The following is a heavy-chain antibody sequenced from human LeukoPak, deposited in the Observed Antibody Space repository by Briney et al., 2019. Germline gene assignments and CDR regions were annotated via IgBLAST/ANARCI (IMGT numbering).Heavy chain of an antibody. CDR1: GGTFSSYA. CDR3: ARATDYYDSSGYYYGHDAFDI. D-gene: IGHD3-22*01. Sequence: VASVKVSCKASGGTFSSYAISWVRQAPGQGLEWMGRIIPILGIANYAQKFQGRVTITADKSTSTAYMELSSLRSEDTAVYYCARATDYYDSSGYYYGHDAFDIWGQGTMVTVSS. J-gene: IGHJ3*02. V-gene: IGHV1-69*04. CDR2: IIPILGIA.